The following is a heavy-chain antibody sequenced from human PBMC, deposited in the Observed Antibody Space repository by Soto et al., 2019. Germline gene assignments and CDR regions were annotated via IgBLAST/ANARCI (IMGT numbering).Heavy chain of an antibody. CDR1: GATVSRIVFH. CDR3: ERRVSGHTFDY. J-gene: IGHJ4*02. V-gene: IGHV4-39*01. D-gene: IGHD3-10*01. Sequence: QVQLQESGPGLVKPSETLSLTCAVSGATVSRIVFHWAWIRQPPGQGLEGIGSIYDAGTTFYNPSLTSRSNMSADTSKIHFSLRLTSVTAADTAVYYCERRVSGHTFDYWGQGTLVTVSS. CDR2: IYDAGTT.